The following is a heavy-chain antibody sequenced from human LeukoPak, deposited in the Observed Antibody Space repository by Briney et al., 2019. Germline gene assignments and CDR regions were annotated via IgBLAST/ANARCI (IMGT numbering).Heavy chain of an antibody. Sequence: GGSLRLSCTASGFTVSSNYMTWVRQPPGKGLEWVSLIYSGGDTFYADSVKGRFTISRDNSKNTLYLQMNSLRAEDTAIYYCAGRVTGYSSGYVYWGQGTLVTVSS. V-gene: IGHV3-53*01. CDR1: GFTVSSNY. D-gene: IGHD5-18*01. CDR3: AGRVTGYSSGYVY. CDR2: IYSGGDT. J-gene: IGHJ4*02.